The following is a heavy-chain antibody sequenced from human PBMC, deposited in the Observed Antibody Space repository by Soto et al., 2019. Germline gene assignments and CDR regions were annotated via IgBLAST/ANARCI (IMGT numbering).Heavy chain of an antibody. Sequence: GASVKVSCKASGYTFTSYYMHWVRQAPGQGLEWMGIINPSGGSTSYAQKFQGRVTMTEDTSTDTAYMELSSLRSEDTAVYYCATDTLRGYSYGYPPTHYGMDVWGQGTTVTVSS. J-gene: IGHJ6*02. CDR2: INPSGGST. CDR3: ATDTLRGYSYGYPPTHYGMDV. V-gene: IGHV1-46*01. CDR1: GYTFTSYY. D-gene: IGHD5-18*01.